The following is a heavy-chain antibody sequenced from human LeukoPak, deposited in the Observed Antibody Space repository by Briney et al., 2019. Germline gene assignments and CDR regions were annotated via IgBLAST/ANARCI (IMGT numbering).Heavy chain of an antibody. V-gene: IGHV4-34*01. CDR1: GGSFSGYY. J-gene: IGHJ5*02. CDR2: INHSGST. Sequence: SETLSLTCAVYGGSFSGYYWSWIRQPPGKGLEWIGEINHSGSTNYNPSLKSRVTISVDTSKNQFSLKLSFVTAADTAVYYCARGDCSGGSCYHNWFDPWGQGTLVTVSS. D-gene: IGHD2-15*01. CDR3: ARGDCSGGSCYHNWFDP.